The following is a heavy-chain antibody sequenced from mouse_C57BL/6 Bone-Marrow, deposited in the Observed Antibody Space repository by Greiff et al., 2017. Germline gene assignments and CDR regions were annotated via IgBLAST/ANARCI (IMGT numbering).Heavy chain of an antibody. CDR1: GYTFTSYG. J-gene: IGHJ1*03. V-gene: IGHV1-81*01. CDR3: ARSRYYGSSPYWYFDV. Sequence: LVESGAELARPGASVKLSCKASGYTFTSYGISWVKQRSGQGLEWIGEIYPRSGNTYYNLKFKGKATLPAAKFSSTAYIELRSLASEDSAVYFCARSRYYGSSPYWYFDVWGTGTTVTVSS. D-gene: IGHD1-1*01. CDR2: IYPRSGNT.